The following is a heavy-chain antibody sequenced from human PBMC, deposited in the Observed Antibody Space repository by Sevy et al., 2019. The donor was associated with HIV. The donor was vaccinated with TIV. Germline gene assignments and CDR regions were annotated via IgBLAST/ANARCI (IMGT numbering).Heavy chain of an antibody. V-gene: IGHV3-30*02. CDR3: AKGAIAAAAPGYFQH. J-gene: IGHJ1*01. CDR2: IRYAGSNK. CDR1: GFTFSSYG. Sequence: GGSLRLSCAASGFTFSSYGMHWVRQAPGKGLEWVAFIRYAGSNKYYADSVKGRFTISRDNSKNTLYLQMNSLRAEDTAVYYCAKGAIAAAAPGYFQHWGQGTLVTVSS. D-gene: IGHD6-13*01.